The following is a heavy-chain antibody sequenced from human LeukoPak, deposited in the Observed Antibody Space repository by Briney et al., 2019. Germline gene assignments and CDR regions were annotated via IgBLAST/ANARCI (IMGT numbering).Heavy chain of an antibody. D-gene: IGHD3-3*01. CDR2: INPNSGGT. Sequence: ASVKVSCKASGYTFTGYYMHWVRQALGQGLEWMGWINPNSGGTNYAQKFQGRVTMTRDTSISTAYMELSRLRSDDTAVYYCARGRFLEWLLSRNFDYWGQGTLVTVSS. CDR1: GYTFTGYY. CDR3: ARGRFLEWLLSRNFDY. V-gene: IGHV1-2*02. J-gene: IGHJ4*02.